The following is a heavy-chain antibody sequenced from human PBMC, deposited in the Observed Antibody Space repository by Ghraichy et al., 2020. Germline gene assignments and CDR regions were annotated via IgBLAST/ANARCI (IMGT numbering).Heavy chain of an antibody. Sequence: SETLSLTCAVYGGSFSGYYWSWIRQPQGKGLEWIGEINNSGSTNYNPSLKSRVTISVDTSKDQFSLKLSSVTAADTAVYYCARSGYCSSTSCYRGYFDYWGQGTLVTVSS. J-gene: IGHJ4*02. D-gene: IGHD2-2*03. CDR2: INNSGST. CDR3: ARSGYCSSTSCYRGYFDY. V-gene: IGHV4-34*01. CDR1: GGSFSGYY.